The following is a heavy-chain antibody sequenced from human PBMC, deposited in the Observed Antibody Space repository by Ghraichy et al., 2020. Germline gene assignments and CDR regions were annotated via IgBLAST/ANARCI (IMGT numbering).Heavy chain of an antibody. Sequence: GGSLRLSCAASGFTFSSYWMSWVRQAPGKGLEWVANIKQDGSEKYYVDSVKGRFTISRDNAKNSLYLQMNSLRAEDTAVYYCARFYLGIAARPVNNFDYWGQGTLVTVSS. CDR3: ARFYLGIAARPVNNFDY. CDR2: IKQDGSEK. V-gene: IGHV3-7*01. CDR1: GFTFSSYW. J-gene: IGHJ4*02. D-gene: IGHD6-6*01.